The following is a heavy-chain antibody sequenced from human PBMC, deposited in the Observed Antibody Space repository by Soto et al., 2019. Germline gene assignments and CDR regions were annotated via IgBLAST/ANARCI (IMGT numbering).Heavy chain of an antibody. D-gene: IGHD7-27*01. V-gene: IGHV4-39*01. J-gene: IGHJ5*02. CDR1: GGSISSSSYY. Sequence: PSETLSLTCTVSGGSISSSSYYWGWIRQPPGKGLEWIGSIYYSGSTYYNPSLKSRVTISVDTSKNQFSLKLSSATAADTAVYYCARPKLGVSWFDPWGQGTLVTVSS. CDR2: IYYSGST. CDR3: ARPKLGVSWFDP.